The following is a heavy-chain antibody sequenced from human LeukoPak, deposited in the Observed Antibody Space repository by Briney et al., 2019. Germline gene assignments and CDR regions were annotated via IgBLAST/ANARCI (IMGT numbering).Heavy chain of an antibody. V-gene: IGHV1-69*05. D-gene: IGHD3-10*01. CDR3: ARDGTKLPWFGELRITRYYFYYMDV. CDR1: GGTFSRND. J-gene: IGHJ6*03. Sequence: AASVKVSCKASGGTFSRNDISWVRQAPGQGLEWMGGIMPLFGTAKNAQKVQGRVTMTTDTSTSTAYMELRSLRSDDTAVYYCARDGTKLPWFGELRITRYYFYYMDVWGKGTTVTVSS. CDR2: IMPLFGTA.